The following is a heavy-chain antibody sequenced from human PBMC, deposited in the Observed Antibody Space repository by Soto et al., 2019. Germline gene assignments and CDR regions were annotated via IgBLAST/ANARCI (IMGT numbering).Heavy chain of an antibody. CDR3: ARAMDIGMASKDKWFDP. Sequence: PGGSLRLSCAASGFTFRSYAMHWVRQAPGKGLEWVATISYDENNRYYTDSVKGRFTISRDNSKNTVYLQVNSLRDEDTAVYYCARAMDIGMASKDKWFDPWGQGTLVTVS. J-gene: IGHJ5*02. CDR2: ISYDENNR. D-gene: IGHD2-2*03. V-gene: IGHV3-30-3*01. CDR1: GFTFRSYA.